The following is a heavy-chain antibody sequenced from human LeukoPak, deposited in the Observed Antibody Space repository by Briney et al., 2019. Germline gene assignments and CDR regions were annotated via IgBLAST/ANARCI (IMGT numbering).Heavy chain of an antibody. CDR1: GFTFSNAW. CDR3: TQSPVRDY. V-gene: IGHV3-15*01. CDR2: IKSKTDDGTT. J-gene: IGHJ4*02. Sequence: GGSLRLSCAASGFTFSNAWMSWVRQAPGKGLEWVGRIKSKTDDGTTDYAAPVKGRFTISRDDSKNTLYLQMNSLKTEDTAVYYCTQSPVRDYWGQGTLVTVSS. D-gene: IGHD3-10*01.